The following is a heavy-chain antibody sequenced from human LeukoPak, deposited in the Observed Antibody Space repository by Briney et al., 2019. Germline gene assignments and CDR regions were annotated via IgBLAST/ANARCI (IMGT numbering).Heavy chain of an antibody. CDR3: ARGSVYDYVWGSPSRVDY. D-gene: IGHD3-16*01. CDR1: GYTFASYD. Sequence: ASVKVSCKASGYTFASYDINWVRQATGQGLEWMGWMNPNSGNTGYAQKFQGRVTMTRNTSISTAYMELSSLRSEDTAVYYCARGSVYDYVWGSPSRVDYWGQGTLVTVSS. J-gene: IGHJ4*02. V-gene: IGHV1-8*01. CDR2: MNPNSGNT.